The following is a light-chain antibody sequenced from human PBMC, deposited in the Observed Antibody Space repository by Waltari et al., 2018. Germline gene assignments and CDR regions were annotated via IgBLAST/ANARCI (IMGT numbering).Light chain of an antibody. CDR1: QSVGRF. CDR3: QKYVNLPGT. V-gene: IGKV3-20*01. Sequence: EIVLTQSPGTLSLSPGDKATLSCKASQSVGRFLAWYQKKPGQAPRLLIYDASTRASGIPDRFSGSGSGTDFSLTISRLEPEDFAVYFCQKYVNLPGTFGQGTKVEIQ. J-gene: IGKJ1*01. CDR2: DAS.